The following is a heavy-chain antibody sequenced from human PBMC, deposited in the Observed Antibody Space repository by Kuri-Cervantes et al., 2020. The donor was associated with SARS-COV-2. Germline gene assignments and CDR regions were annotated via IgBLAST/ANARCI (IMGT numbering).Heavy chain of an antibody. D-gene: IGHD2-2*01. CDR1: GYSISSGYY. V-gene: IGHV4-38-2*02. J-gene: IGHJ4*02. CDR2: IYYSGST. Sequence: ESLKISCAVSGYSISSGYYWGWIRQPPGKGLEWIGSIYYSGSTNYKPSLKSRVTISVDRSKNQFSLKLSSVTAADTAVYYCARDSPAYCSSTSCYFFDYWGQGTLSPSPQ. CDR3: ARDSPAYCSSTSCYFFDY.